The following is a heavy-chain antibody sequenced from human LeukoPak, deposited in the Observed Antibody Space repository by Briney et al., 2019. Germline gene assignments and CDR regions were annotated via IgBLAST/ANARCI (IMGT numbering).Heavy chain of an antibody. V-gene: IGHV1-46*01. CDR3: ASPLITMVRGVITDY. D-gene: IGHD3-10*01. CDR1: GYTFTSYY. CDR2: INPSGGST. Sequence: ASVKVSCKASGYTFTSYYMHWVRQAPGQGLEWMGIINPSGGSTSYAQKFQGRVTMTRDMSTSTVYMELSSPRSEDTAVYYCASPLITMVRGVITDYWGQGTLVTVSS. J-gene: IGHJ4*02.